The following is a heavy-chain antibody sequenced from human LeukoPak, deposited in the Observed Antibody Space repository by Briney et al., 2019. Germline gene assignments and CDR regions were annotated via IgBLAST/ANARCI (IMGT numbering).Heavy chain of an antibody. D-gene: IGHD3-3*01. V-gene: IGHV4-4*07. CDR1: GGSISSYY. Sequence: PSETLSLTCTVSGGSISSYYWSWIRQPAGKGLEWIGRIYTSGSTNYNPSLKSRVTMSVDTSKNQFSLKLSSVTAADTAVYYCARGSIFGVALKYYFDYWGQGTLVTVSS. CDR2: IYTSGST. J-gene: IGHJ4*02. CDR3: ARGSIFGVALKYYFDY.